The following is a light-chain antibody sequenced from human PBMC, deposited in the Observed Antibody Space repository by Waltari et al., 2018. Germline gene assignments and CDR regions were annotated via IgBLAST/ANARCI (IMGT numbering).Light chain of an antibody. CDR2: DTS. Sequence: EIVLTQSPATLSLSPGERATLSCTARQSVSSYLAWYQQTPGQAPRLLIYDTSNRAPGLPARFSGSGSGAYFTLTISSLEPEDFAIYYCQQRRNWVFTFGPGTTVDIK. CDR1: QSVSSY. CDR3: QQRRNWVFT. V-gene: IGKV3-11*01. J-gene: IGKJ3*01.